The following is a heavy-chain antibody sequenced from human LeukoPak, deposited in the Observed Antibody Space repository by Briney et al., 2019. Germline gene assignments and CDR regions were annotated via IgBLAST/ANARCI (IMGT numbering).Heavy chain of an antibody. CDR3: ARVAAPYDFWSGYFGREDYQYYYDMDV. Sequence: GGSLRLSCAASGFTFSSYWMDWVRHAQGKGRVWVSRINSDGSKTTYGDSVGRRFTISRPNATNTLYLQMNNLRDHDPAVYFCARVAAPYDFWSGYFGREDYQYYYDMDVLGQGTTGTVS. CDR1: GFTFSSYW. CDR2: INSDGSKT. V-gene: IGHV3-74*01. J-gene: IGHJ6*02. D-gene: IGHD3-3*01.